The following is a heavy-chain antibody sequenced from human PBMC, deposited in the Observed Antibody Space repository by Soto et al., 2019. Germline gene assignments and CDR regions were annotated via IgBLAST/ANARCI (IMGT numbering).Heavy chain of an antibody. CDR1: GGSISSSSYY. CDR3: ARWGLGRHGSGSYPTIDY. J-gene: IGHJ4*02. V-gene: IGHV4-39*01. D-gene: IGHD3-10*01. CDR2: IYYSGST. Sequence: PSETLSLTCTVSGGSISSSSYYWGWIRQPPGKGLEWIGSIYYSGSTYYNPSLKSRVTISVDTSKNQFSLKLSSVTAADTAVYYCARWGLGRHGSGSYPTIDYWGQGTLVTVSS.